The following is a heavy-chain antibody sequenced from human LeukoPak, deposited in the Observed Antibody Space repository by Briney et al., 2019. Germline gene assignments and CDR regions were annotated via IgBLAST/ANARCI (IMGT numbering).Heavy chain of an antibody. Sequence: PSETLSLTCTVSGGSISSYYWSWIRQPAGKGLEWIGRIYTSGSTNYNPSLKSRVTMSVDTTKNQFSLKLSSVTAADTAVYYCATHEGRPPYSSSWNFDYWGQGTLVTVSS. J-gene: IGHJ4*02. CDR3: ATHEGRPPYSSSWNFDY. CDR1: GGSISSYY. D-gene: IGHD6-13*01. CDR2: IYTSGST. V-gene: IGHV4-4*07.